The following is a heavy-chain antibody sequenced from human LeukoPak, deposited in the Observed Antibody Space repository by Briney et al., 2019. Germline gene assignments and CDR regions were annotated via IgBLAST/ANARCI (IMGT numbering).Heavy chain of an antibody. CDR3: ARDRDYSNSAPGY. V-gene: IGHV3-48*03. J-gene: IGHJ4*02. Sequence: GGSLRLSCTGSGITFNKYEMNWVRQAPGKGLEWVSYISGSGSQKRYAESVKGRFTISRDNAKNSLYLQMDSLRAEDTAVYYCARDRDYSNSAPGYWGQGTLVTVSS. CDR2: ISGSGSQK. CDR1: GITFNKYE. D-gene: IGHD6-6*01.